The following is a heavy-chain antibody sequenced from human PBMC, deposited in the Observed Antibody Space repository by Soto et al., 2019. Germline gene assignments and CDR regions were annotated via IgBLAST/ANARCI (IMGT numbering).Heavy chain of an antibody. CDR2: IVPNVGTV. J-gene: IGHJ4*02. D-gene: IGHD3-3*01. CDR1: GGTLSSFINYP. CDR3: ARRDTSGFLRYFDN. Sequence: SVKVSCKASGGTLSSFINYPINWVRQAPGQGLEWMGGIVPNVGTVNYAQRFQGRVTITADKSTGTAYMEVSSLRSEDTALYYCARRDTSGFLRYFDNWGQGTLVTVSS. V-gene: IGHV1-69*06.